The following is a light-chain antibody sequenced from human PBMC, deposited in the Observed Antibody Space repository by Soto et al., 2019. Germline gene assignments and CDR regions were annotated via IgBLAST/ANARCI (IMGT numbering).Light chain of an antibody. CDR2: GAS. CDR3: RQYGSSPVA. Sequence: EIVLTQSPGTLSLSPGERATLSCRASQSVSSSYFAWYQQKPGQAPRLLIYGASSRATGIPDGFSGSGSGTDFTLIISSLEPEDVAVYYCRQYGSSPVAFGQGTKLEIK. CDR1: QSVSSSY. V-gene: IGKV3-20*01. J-gene: IGKJ2*01.